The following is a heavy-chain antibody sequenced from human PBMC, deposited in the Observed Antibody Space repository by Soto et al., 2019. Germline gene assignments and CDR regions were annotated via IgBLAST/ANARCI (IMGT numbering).Heavy chain of an antibody. CDR1: GFTFSSYG. CDR3: AAIPLTRSSGYYYYMDV. Sequence: GGSLRLSCAASGFTFSSYGMHWVRQAPGKGLEWVSYISSSGSTIYYADSVKGRFTISRDNAKNSLYLQMNSLRAEDTAVYYCAAIPLTRSSGYYYYMDVWGKGTTVTVSS. CDR2: ISSSGSTI. V-gene: IGHV3-48*04. J-gene: IGHJ6*03. D-gene: IGHD3-10*01.